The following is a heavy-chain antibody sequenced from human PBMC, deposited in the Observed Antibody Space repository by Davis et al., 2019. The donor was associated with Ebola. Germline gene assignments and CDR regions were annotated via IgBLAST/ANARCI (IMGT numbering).Heavy chain of an antibody. CDR1: GFTFSSYA. Sequence: GGSLRLSCAASGFTFSSYAMSWVRQAPGKGLEWVSGTSGSGRSTKYADSVKGRFTISRDNSTNTLYLRMNCLKAEDTAVYYCAKGSTIFGVGPGYYFDYWGQGTLVTVSS. J-gene: IGHJ4*02. V-gene: IGHV3-23*01. CDR2: TSGSGRST. D-gene: IGHD3-3*01. CDR3: AKGSTIFGVGPGYYFDY.